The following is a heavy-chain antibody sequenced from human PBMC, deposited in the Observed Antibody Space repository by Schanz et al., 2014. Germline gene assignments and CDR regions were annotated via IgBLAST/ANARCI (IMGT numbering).Heavy chain of an antibody. CDR3: ARRELGPSNYDTLTALYDAFDV. J-gene: IGHJ3*01. V-gene: IGHV1-18*04. CDR1: GYTFTSYG. CDR2: VSAYSGNT. D-gene: IGHD3-9*01. Sequence: QLQLVQSGAEVKKPGASVKVSCKASGYTFTSYGISWVRQAPGQGLEWMGWVSAYSGNTNYAQKFQGRVPMTTDTSTSTAYMELRSLRSDDTAVYYCARRELGPSNYDTLTALYDAFDVWGQGTMVTVSS.